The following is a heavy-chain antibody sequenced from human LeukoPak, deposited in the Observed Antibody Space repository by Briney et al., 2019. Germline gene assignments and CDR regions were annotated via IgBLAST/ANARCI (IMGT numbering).Heavy chain of an antibody. D-gene: IGHD6-19*01. V-gene: IGHV4-59*01. J-gene: IGHJ4*02. CDR2: IYYSGST. CDR1: GGSISSYY. CDR3: ARDMAVAGNFDY. Sequence: PSETLSLTCTVSGGSISSYYWSWIRQPPGKGLEWIGYIYYSGSTNYNPSLKSRVTISVDTSKNQFSLKLSSVTAEDTAVYYCARDMAVAGNFDYWGQGTLVTVSS.